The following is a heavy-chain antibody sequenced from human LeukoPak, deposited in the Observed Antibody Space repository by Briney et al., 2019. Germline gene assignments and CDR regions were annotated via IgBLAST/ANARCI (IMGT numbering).Heavy chain of an antibody. CDR1: GFTFSSYW. D-gene: IGHD3-22*01. J-gene: IGHJ3*02. V-gene: IGHV3-7*01. CDR3: ARDRLVNPDAFDI. CDR2: IKQDGSEK. Sequence: GGSLRLSCAASGFTFSSYWMSWVRQAPGKGLEWVANIKQDGSEKYYVDSVKGRFSISRDNAKNSLYLQMNSLRAEDTAVYYCARDRLVNPDAFDIWGQGTMVTVSS.